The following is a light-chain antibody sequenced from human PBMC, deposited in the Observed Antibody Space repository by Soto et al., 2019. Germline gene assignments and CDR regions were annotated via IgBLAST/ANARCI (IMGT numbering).Light chain of an antibody. J-gene: IGKJ2*01. V-gene: IGKV1-8*01. CDR1: QDIYIY. CDR2: GAS. Sequence: AIRMTQSPSSMSASTGDGVTITCRASQDIYIYLAWYQQKPGGAPKVMISGASSLQSGVPSRFSGSGSGTEFTLTIRSLQAEDVATYYCQQYYSYPYTFGQGTKLEI. CDR3: QQYYSYPYT.